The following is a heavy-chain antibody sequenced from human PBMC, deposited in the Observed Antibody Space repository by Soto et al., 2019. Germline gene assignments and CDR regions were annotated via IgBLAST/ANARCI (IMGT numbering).Heavy chain of an antibody. Sequence: EVQLLESGGGLVQPGGSLRLSCAASGFTFISYAMSWVRQAPGKGLEWVSAISGSGGSTYYAASVKGRFTIPRDNSKNTLYLEMNSLRAEDTAVYYCAKGGVAGTPPGLGDYWGQGTLVTVSS. D-gene: IGHD6-19*01. CDR3: AKGGVAGTPPGLGDY. V-gene: IGHV3-23*01. J-gene: IGHJ4*02. CDR2: ISGSGGST. CDR1: GFTFISYA.